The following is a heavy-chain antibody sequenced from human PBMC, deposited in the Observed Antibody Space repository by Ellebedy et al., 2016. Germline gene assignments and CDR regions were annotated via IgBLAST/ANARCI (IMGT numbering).Heavy chain of an antibody. D-gene: IGHD6-19*01. Sequence: GESLKISXQGSGYTFFDHWIGWVRQMPGKGLEWMGIIYPGDSDTRYSPSFQGQVTISADKSISTAYLQWSSLKASDTAMYYCARTLNSGWYGWFDPWGQGTLVTVSS. CDR3: ARTLNSGWYGWFDP. V-gene: IGHV5-51*01. CDR2: IYPGDSDT. CDR1: GYTFFDHW. J-gene: IGHJ5*02.